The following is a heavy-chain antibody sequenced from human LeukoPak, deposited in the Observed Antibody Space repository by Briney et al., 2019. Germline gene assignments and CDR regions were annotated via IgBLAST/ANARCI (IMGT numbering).Heavy chain of an antibody. V-gene: IGHV4-4*07. CDR1: GGSISSYY. Sequence: SETLSLTCTVSGGSISSYYWSWIRQPAGKGLEWIGRIYTSGSTYYNPSLKSRVTISVDTSKNQFSLKLSSVTAADTAVYYCARERPRQRCYYGMDVWGQGTTVTVSS. D-gene: IGHD6-25*01. J-gene: IGHJ6*02. CDR2: IYTSGST. CDR3: ARERPRQRCYYGMDV.